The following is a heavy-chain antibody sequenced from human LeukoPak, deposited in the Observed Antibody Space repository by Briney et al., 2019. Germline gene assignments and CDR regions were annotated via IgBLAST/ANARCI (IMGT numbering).Heavy chain of an antibody. CDR2: IYYTGSA. J-gene: IGHJ4*02. Sequence: SETLSLTCTVSGGSISSSNYYWAGIRQPPGQGPEWIASIYYTGSAYYNPSLRSRVTISVDTSKNQFSLRLSSVTAADTAVYYCARDSEYWGQGTLVTVSS. CDR1: GGSISSSNYY. CDR3: ARDSEY. V-gene: IGHV4-39*02.